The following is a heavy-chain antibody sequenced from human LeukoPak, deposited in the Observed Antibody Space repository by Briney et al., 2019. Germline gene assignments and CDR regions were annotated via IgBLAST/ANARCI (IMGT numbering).Heavy chain of an antibody. Sequence: SETLSLTCTVSDGSISSATYYWGWIRQSPNKGLDWIGSFFYTGSTYYSPSLKSRVTISVDTSENQLSLKLRSVTAADTAVYYCARDRGSYWGQGTLVTVSS. CDR3: ARDRGSY. J-gene: IGHJ4*02. D-gene: IGHD3-16*01. V-gene: IGHV4-39*07. CDR1: DGSISSATYY. CDR2: FFYTGST.